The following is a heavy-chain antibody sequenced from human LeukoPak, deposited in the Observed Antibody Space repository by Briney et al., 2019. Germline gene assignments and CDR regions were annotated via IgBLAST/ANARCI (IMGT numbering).Heavy chain of an antibody. CDR1: GFTFSSYS. V-gene: IGHV3-21*01. J-gene: IGHJ4*02. CDR3: ARENYDILTGPLDY. Sequence: PGGSLRLSCAASGFTFSSYSMNWVRQAPGKGLDWVSSISSISSYIYYADSVKGRFTISRDNAKNSLYLQMNSLRAEDTAVYYCARENYDILTGPLDYWGQGTLVSVSS. D-gene: IGHD3-9*01. CDR2: ISSISSYI.